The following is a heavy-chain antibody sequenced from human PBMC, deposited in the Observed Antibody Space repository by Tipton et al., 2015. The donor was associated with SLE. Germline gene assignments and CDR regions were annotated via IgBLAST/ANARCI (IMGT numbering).Heavy chain of an antibody. Sequence: LRLSCTVSGDSFSSGSSSWNWVRQPAGKGLEWIGLIYNSGITNYNPSLQSRVTLSVDMSKNQFSLRLSSVTAADTGVYYCARKTAYCSGADCYIDAFDIWGQGTMVIVSS. D-gene: IGHD2-15*01. J-gene: IGHJ3*02. CDR2: IYNSGIT. CDR1: GDSFSSGSSS. V-gene: IGHV4-61*02. CDR3: ARKTAYCSGADCYIDAFDI.